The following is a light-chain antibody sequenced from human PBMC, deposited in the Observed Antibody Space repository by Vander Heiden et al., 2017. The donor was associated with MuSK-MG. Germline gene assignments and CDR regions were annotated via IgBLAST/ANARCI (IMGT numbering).Light chain of an antibody. V-gene: IGLV3-21*04. Sequence: SDVLTQPPSVSVAPGKTARITCGGNNIGSKSVHGYQQKPGQAPVLVIYYDSARPSGIPERFSGSNSGNTATLTISRVEAGDEADYYCQVWDSSSDVVFGGGTKLTVL. J-gene: IGLJ2*01. CDR2: YDS. CDR1: NIGSKS. CDR3: QVWDSSSDVV.